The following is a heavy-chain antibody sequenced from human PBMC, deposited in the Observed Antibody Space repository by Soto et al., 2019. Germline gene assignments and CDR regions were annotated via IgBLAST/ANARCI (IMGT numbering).Heavy chain of an antibody. CDR3: ARDAGLRLLEWSTHYFDS. J-gene: IGHJ4*02. CDR2: IWYDGSNK. D-gene: IGHD3-3*01. V-gene: IGHV3-33*01. CDR1: GFTFSSYG. Sequence: QVQLVESGGGVVQPGRSLRLSCAASGFTFSSYGMHWVRQAPGKGLEWVAVIWYDGSNKYYADSVKGRFTISRDNSKNTLYLQLNSLRAADTAVYYCARDAGLRLLEWSTHYFDSWGQGTLVTVSS.